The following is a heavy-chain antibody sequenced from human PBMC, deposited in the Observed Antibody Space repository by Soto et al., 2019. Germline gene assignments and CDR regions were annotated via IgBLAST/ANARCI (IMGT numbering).Heavy chain of an antibody. J-gene: IGHJ4*02. CDR2: IIPIFGTA. D-gene: IGHD2-21*02. CDR1: GGTFSSYA. V-gene: IGHV1-69*01. CDR3: GGGDRRGNLTY. Sequence: QVQLVQSGAEVKKPGSSVKVSCKASGGTFSSYAISWVRQAPGQGLEWMGGIIPIFGTANYAQKFQGRVTITADESTSKAYMELGSLRPKKRAVYYGGGGDRRGNLTYWGQGPLSPSPQ.